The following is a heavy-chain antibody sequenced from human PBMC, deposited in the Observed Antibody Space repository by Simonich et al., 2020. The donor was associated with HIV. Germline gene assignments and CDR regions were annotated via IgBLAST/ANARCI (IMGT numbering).Heavy chain of an antibody. CDR1: GGSISSSSYY. Sequence: QLQLQESGPGLVKPSETLSLTCTVSGGSISSSSYYWGWIRQPPGKGLEWIGSIDKRGSTDYNPSLKSRVTISVDTSKNQFSLKLSSVTAADTAVYYCARLRIVVPATITYWGQGTLVTVSS. CDR2: IDKRGST. V-gene: IGHV4-39*01. CDR3: ARLRIVVPATITY. D-gene: IGHD2-2*02. J-gene: IGHJ4*02.